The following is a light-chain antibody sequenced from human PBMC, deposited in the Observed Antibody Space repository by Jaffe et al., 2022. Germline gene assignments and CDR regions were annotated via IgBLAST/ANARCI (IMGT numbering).Light chain of an antibody. CDR3: MQSLQTPPWT. CDR2: LGS. Sequence: DIVVTQSPLSLPVTPGEPASIACRASQSLLHSNGYNFLDWYLQKPGQSPQLLMYLGSHRASGVPDRFSGSGSGTNFTLKISRVEAEDVGVYYCMQSLQTPPWTFGQGTTVDIK. V-gene: IGKV2-28*01. J-gene: IGKJ1*01. CDR1: QSLLHSNGYNF.